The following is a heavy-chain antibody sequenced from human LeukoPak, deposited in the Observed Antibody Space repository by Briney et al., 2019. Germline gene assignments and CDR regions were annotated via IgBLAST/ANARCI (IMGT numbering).Heavy chain of an antibody. D-gene: IGHD6-13*01. CDR1: GFTFSSYS. Sequence: GGSLRLSCAASGFTFSSYSMNWVRQAPGKGLEWVSSISSSGNYIYYADSLKGRFTISRDNAKNSLYLQMNSLRAEDTAVYYCAKEGSSWGFDCWGQGTLVTVSS. CDR3: AKEGSSWGFDC. V-gene: IGHV3-21*01. CDR2: ISSSGNYI. J-gene: IGHJ4*02.